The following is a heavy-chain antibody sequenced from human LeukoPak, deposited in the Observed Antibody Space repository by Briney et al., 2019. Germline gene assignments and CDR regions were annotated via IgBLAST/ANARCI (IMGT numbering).Heavy chain of an antibody. CDR3: ARDGTFYSGSYSYYFDY. J-gene: IGHJ4*02. CDR1: GYSFSNFG. D-gene: IGHD1-26*01. Sequence: GASVKVSCKASGYSFSNFGISWVRQAPGQGLEWMGRISTYSDSTNYARKFQGRVTMTTDTSTSTVYMELRSLRSDDTAVYYCARDGTFYSGSYSYYFDYWGQGTLVTVS. CDR2: ISTYSDST. V-gene: IGHV1-18*01.